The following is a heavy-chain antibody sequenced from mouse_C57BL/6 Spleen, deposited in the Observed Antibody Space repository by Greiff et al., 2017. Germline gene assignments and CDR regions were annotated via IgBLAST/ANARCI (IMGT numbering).Heavy chain of an antibody. J-gene: IGHJ2*01. CDR1: GYTFTSYW. CDR3: GLYYYGSSLDY. Sequence: VKLQQPGAELVKPGASVKLSCKASGYTFTSYWMQWVKQRPGQGLEWIGEIDPSDSYTNYNQKFKGKATLTVDTSSSTAYMQLSSLTSEDSAVYYCGLYYYGSSLDYWGQGTTLTVSS. D-gene: IGHD1-1*01. V-gene: IGHV1-50*01. CDR2: IDPSDSYT.